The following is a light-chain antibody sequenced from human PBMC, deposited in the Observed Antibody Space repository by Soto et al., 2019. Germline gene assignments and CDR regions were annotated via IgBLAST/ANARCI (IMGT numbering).Light chain of an antibody. CDR3: ATCDSSLSGVI. Sequence: QSVLTQPPSASAAPRQRVTISCSGSSSNIGDNHVSWYQLVPGKAPKLLIYDNDKRPSGIPDRFSGSRSGTSATLGITGLQTGDEAEYFCATCDSSLSGVIFGGGTKVTVL. J-gene: IGLJ2*01. CDR2: DND. CDR1: SSNIGDNH. V-gene: IGLV1-51*01.